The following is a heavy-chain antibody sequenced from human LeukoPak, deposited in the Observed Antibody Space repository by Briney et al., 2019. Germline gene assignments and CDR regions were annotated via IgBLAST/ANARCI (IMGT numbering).Heavy chain of an antibody. CDR2: IKQDGSEK. V-gene: IGHV3-7*01. D-gene: IGHD3-16*02. J-gene: IGHJ5*02. Sequence: GGSLRLSCAASGFTFSSYWMSWVRQAPGKGLEWVANIKQDGSEKCYVDSVKGRFTISRDNAKNSLYLQMNSLRAEDTAVYYCARDVRLGELSSDNWFDPWGQGILVTVSS. CDR1: GFTFSSYW. CDR3: ARDVRLGELSSDNWFDP.